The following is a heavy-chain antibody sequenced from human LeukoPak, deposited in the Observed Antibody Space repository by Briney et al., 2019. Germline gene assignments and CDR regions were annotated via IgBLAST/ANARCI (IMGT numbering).Heavy chain of an antibody. CDR1: GDSVSSNSAV. CDR2: TYYRSKWYN. J-gene: IGHJ4*02. D-gene: IGHD6-13*01. V-gene: IGHV6-1*01. Sequence: SQTLSLTCAISGDSVSSNSAVWNWIRQSPSRGLEWLGRTYYRSKWYNDYAVSVKSRIIINPDTSKNQFSLHLNSVTPEDTAVYYCARDSSWSPYYFDYWGQGTLVTVSS. CDR3: ARDSSWSPYYFDY.